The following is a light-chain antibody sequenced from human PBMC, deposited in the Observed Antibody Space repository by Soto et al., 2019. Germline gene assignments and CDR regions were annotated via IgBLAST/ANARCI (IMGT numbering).Light chain of an antibody. Sequence: QSAMTXPASVSGSLGQSITISCTGTSSDVGGYDYVSWYQHYPGKAPKLMIHDVSNRPSGVSNRFSGSKSGDTASLTISGLQAEDEADYYCSSYTSSGHFVFGTGTKVTVL. CDR1: SSDVGGYDY. V-gene: IGLV2-14*01. CDR3: SSYTSSGHFV. J-gene: IGLJ1*01. CDR2: DVS.